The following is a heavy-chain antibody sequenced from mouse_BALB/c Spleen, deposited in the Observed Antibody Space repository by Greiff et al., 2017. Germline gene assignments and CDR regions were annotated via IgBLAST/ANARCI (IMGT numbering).Heavy chain of an antibody. CDR3: ARDVYRYDVSWFAC. D-gene: IGHD2-14*01. Sequence: EVQVVESGGGLVQPGGSLRLSCATSGFTFSDFYMEWVRQPPGKRLAWIAASRNKANDYTTEDSASVKGRFIVSMDTYQSILYLQMNALRAEDTAIYYCARDVYRYDVSWFACWGQGTLVTVSA. V-gene: IGHV7-1*02. CDR1: GFTFSDFY. CDR2: SRNKANDYTT. J-gene: IGHJ3*01.